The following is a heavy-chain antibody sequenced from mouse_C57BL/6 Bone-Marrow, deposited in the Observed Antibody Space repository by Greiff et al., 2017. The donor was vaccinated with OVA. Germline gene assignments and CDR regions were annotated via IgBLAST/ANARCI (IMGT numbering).Heavy chain of an antibody. CDR3: ARSRLLRN. CDR1: GYTFTSYG. Sequence: QVQLQQSGAELARPGASVKLSCKASGYTFTSYGISWVKQRPGQGLEWIGEIYPRSGNTYYNEKFKGKATLTADKSSSTAYMELRSLTSEDSAVYFCARSRLLRNWGQGTLVTVSA. V-gene: IGHV1-81*01. J-gene: IGHJ3*01. CDR2: IYPRSGNT.